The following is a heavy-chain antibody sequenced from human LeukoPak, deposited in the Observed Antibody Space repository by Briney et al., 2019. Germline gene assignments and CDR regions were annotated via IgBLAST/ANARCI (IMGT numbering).Heavy chain of an antibody. V-gene: IGHV3-15*01. CDR2: IKSKTDGGTT. CDR1: GFTFSNAW. CDR3: TTDPAQYCSSTSCYTKKEDC. D-gene: IGHD2-2*01. Sequence: GGSLRLSCAASGFTFSNAWMSWVRQAPGKGLEWVGRIKSKTDGGTTDYAAPVKGRFTISRDDSKNTLYLQMNSLKTEDTAVYYCTTDPAQYCSSTSCYTKKEDCWGQGTLVTVSS. J-gene: IGHJ4*02.